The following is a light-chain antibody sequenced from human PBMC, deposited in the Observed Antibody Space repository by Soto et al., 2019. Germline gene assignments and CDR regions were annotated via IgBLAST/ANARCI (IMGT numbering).Light chain of an antibody. J-gene: IGLJ3*02. V-gene: IGLV2-14*03. CDR3: SSYTSTSTV. CDR2: DVS. CDR1: SSDVGGYTY. Sequence: QSALTQPASVSGSPGQSITISCTGTSSDVGGYTYVSWYQQHPGKAPKLMIIDVSNRPSGVSNRFSGSKSGNTASLTISGLQAEDEADYYCSSYTSTSTVFAGGTKLTVL.